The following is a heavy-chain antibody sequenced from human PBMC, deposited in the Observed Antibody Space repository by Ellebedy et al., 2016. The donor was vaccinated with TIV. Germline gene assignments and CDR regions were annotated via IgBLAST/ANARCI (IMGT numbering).Heavy chain of an antibody. D-gene: IGHD3-22*01. CDR1: GFTFSSYA. CDR2: IWYDGSNK. CDR3: ARDLYITNYYDSSGFLNYGMDV. Sequence: GESLKISCAASGFTFSSYAMSWVRQAPGKGLEWVAVIWYDGSNKYYADSVKGRFTISRDNSKKTLYLQMNSLRAEDTAVYYCARDLYITNYYDSSGFLNYGMDVWGQGTTVTVSS. V-gene: IGHV3-33*08. J-gene: IGHJ6*02.